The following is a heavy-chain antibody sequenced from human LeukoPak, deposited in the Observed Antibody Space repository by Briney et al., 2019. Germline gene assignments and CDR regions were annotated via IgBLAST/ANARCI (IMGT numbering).Heavy chain of an antibody. V-gene: IGHV4-59*01. D-gene: IGHD4-23*01. CDR3: ARDAAYYGGRYFDY. J-gene: IGHJ4*02. Sequence: SETLSLTCTVSGGSISSYYWSWIRQPPGKGLKWIGYIYYSGSTNYNPSLKSRVTISVDTSKNQFPLKLSSVTAADTAVYYCARDAAYYGGRYFDYWGQGTLVTVSS. CDR1: GGSISSYY. CDR2: IYYSGST.